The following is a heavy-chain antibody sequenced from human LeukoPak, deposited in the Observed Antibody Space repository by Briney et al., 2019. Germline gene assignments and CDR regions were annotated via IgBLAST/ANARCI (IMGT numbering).Heavy chain of an antibody. CDR3: AKCGDFIAASYNWFDP. CDR2: IKPNSGGT. D-gene: IGHD6-13*01. Sequence: ASVKVSCKASGYTFTDYYMHWVRQAPGQRLEWMGRIKPNSGGTKYAQKFQGRVTMTRDTSISTAYMELNRLTSDDTAVYYCAKCGDFIAASYNWFDPWGPGTLVTVSS. J-gene: IGHJ5*02. CDR1: GYTFTDYY. V-gene: IGHV1-2*06.